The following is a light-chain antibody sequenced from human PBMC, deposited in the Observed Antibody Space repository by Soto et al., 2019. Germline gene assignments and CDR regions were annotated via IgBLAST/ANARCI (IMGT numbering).Light chain of an antibody. Sequence: DIQMTQSPSSLSASVGDRVTITCQASQDISKYLNWYRQKPGKAPNLLIYDASKLKTGVSSRFSGSGSGRDFTFTISSLQPEDFATYCCQQYDNLPPTFGGGTKVEIK. CDR3: QQYDNLPPT. CDR1: QDISKY. CDR2: DAS. J-gene: IGKJ4*01. V-gene: IGKV1-33*01.